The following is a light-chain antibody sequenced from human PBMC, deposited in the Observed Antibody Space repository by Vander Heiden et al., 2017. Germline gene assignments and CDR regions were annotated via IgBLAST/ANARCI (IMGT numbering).Light chain of an antibody. V-gene: IGKV3-20*01. CDR3: QQYGSPWT. J-gene: IGKJ1*01. CDR1: QSVSSSY. Sequence: EIVLTQSPGTLSLSPVERATLPCRASQSVSSSYLAWYQQKPGQAPRLLIYGASSRATGIPDRFSGSGSGTDFTLTISRLEPEDFAVYYCQQYGSPWTFGQGTKVEIK. CDR2: GAS.